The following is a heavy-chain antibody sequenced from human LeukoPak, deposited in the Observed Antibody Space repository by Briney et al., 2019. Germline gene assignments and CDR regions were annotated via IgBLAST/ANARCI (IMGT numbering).Heavy chain of an antibody. CDR3: ARDLQVDSRASGY. V-gene: IGHV1-46*01. J-gene: IGHJ4*02. Sequence: ASVKVSCKASGYIFTSYFMHWVRQAPGQGLEWMGLINPSGGSASYAQKFQGRVTMTRDTSTSTVYMELSSLRSEDTAVYYRARDLQVDSRASGYWGQGTLVTVSS. CDR1: GYIFTSYF. D-gene: IGHD3-22*01. CDR2: INPSGGSA.